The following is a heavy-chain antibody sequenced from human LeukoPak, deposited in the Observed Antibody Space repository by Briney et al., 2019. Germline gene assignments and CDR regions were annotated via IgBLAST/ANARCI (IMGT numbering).Heavy chain of an antibody. J-gene: IGHJ4*02. V-gene: IGHV3-73*01. Sequence: PGGSLRLSCAASGFTFSASAMQWVRQASGKGLEWVGRIRSKGNNYATTYGASVKGRFTISRDDSKNTAYLQMNSLKTEDTAVYYCAVWLEGVCYWGQGTLITVSS. CDR1: GFTFSASA. D-gene: IGHD3-9*01. CDR2: IRSKGNNYAT. CDR3: AVWLEGVCY.